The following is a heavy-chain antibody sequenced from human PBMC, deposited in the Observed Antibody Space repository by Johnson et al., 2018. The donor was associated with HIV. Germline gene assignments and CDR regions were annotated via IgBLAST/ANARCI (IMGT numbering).Heavy chain of an antibody. CDR3: ARPPAYLYKAAFSI. CDR1: GFTFDNFW. J-gene: IGHJ3*02. CDR2: INQDGSET. Sequence: VRLVESGGGLVQPGGSLRLSCAVSGFTFDNFWMAWVRQAPGKGLACVANINQDGSETYYVGSVKGRFTISRDNAKNSLFLQMDSLRAEDTAVYFCARPPAYLYKAAFSIWGQGTMVTVSS. V-gene: IGHV3-7*05. D-gene: IGHD3-16*02.